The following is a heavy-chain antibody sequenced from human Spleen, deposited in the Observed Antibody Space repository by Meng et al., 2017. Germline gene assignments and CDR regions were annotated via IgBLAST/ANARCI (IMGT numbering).Heavy chain of an antibody. V-gene: IGHV1-69-2*01. J-gene: IGHJ5*02. CDR1: RYTFIDYY. Sequence: EVQLVQSGDEVKKPGATVKISCKVSRYTFIDYYIHWVQQAPGKGLEWMGLVDPEDGETIYAEKFQGRVTITADTSRDTAYMELRSLRSEDTAVYYCARVPAAGSWFDPWGQGTLVTVSS. CDR3: ARVPAAGSWFDP. D-gene: IGHD6-13*01. CDR2: VDPEDGET.